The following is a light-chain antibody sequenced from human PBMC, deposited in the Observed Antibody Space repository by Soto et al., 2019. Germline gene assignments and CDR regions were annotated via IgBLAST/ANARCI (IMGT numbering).Light chain of an antibody. CDR2: DAS. J-gene: IGKJ4*01. CDR1: QGISNL. Sequence: DIQMTQSPSTLSASVGDRVTITCRASQGISNLLAWYQQKPGQVSKLLIYDASTLESGVSSRFSGSGSGTEFALTISGLQPDDFASYYCQQYNRFSLTFGGGTKVEIK. CDR3: QQYNRFSLT. V-gene: IGKV1-5*01.